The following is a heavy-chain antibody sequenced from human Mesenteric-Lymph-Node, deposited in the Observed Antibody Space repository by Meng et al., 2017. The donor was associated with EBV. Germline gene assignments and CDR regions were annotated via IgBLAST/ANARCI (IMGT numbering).Heavy chain of an antibody. CDR1: GGSFSGYY. V-gene: IGHV4-34*01. J-gene: IGHJ4*02. CDR3: ARGEKGPIDY. CDR2: INHSGST. Sequence: QAQVQQWGAGLLKPSESLSLACAVYGGSFSGYYWSWIRQPPGKGLEWIGEINHSGSTNYNPSLKSRVTISVDTSKNQFSLKLSSVTAADTAVYYCARGEKGPIDYWGQGTLVTVSS.